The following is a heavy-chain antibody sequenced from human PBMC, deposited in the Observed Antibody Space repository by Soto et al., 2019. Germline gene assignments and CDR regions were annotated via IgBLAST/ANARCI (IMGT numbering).Heavy chain of an antibody. CDR2: IYYSGST. J-gene: IGHJ3*02. V-gene: IGHV4-31*03. D-gene: IGHD2-15*01. Sequence: QVQLQESGPGLVKPSQTLSLTCTVSGGSISSGGYYWSWIRQHPGKGLEWIGYIYYSGSTYYTPSLKSRVTISVDTSKNQFSLKLSSVTAADTAVYYCARVEVVVVAARPYDAFDIWGQGTMVTVSS. CDR3: ARVEVVVVAARPYDAFDI. CDR1: GGSISSGGYY.